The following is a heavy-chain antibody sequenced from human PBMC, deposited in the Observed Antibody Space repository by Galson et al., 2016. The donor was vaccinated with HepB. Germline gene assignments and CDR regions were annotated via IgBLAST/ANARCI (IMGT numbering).Heavy chain of an antibody. V-gene: IGHV3-33*01. CDR3: AATVHCCGGNCHCYFDY. CDR1: GFTFSNYA. Sequence: SLRLSCAASGFTFSNYAMHWVRQAPGKGLEWVAVIWFDGSEKYYSDSVKGRFTISRDNSKNTLDLQMNSLRAEDTAVYYCAATVHCCGGNCHCYFDYWGQGTLVTVPS. D-gene: IGHD2-15*01. J-gene: IGHJ4*02. CDR2: IWFDGSEK.